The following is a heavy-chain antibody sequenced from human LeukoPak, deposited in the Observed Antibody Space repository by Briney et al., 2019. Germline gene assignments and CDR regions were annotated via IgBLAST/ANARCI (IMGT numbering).Heavy chain of an antibody. Sequence: SETLSLTCSVSGGSISSFYCNWMRQPAGKGLEWIGRIYTSGTTTYNPSLKSRVTMSVDTSKNQFSLKLSSVTAADTAVYYCARGRGLNFVVVPAIFDYWGQGTLVTVSS. CDR1: GGSISSFY. D-gene: IGHD2-21*02. V-gene: IGHV4-4*07. J-gene: IGHJ4*02. CDR2: IYTSGTT. CDR3: ARGRGLNFVVVPAIFDY.